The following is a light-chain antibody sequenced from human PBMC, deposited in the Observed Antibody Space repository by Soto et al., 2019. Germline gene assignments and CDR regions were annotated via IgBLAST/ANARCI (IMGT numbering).Light chain of an antibody. Sequence: QSVLTQPPSVSGAPGQRVTISCTGTSSNIGAGYDVHWYQQFPGTAPKLLIYGKNSRPSGVPDRFSGSKSGTSASLAITALQTEDEADYYCISYTGSSTSYVFGSGTKLTVL. CDR2: GKN. V-gene: IGLV1-40*01. CDR1: SSNIGAGYD. J-gene: IGLJ1*01. CDR3: ISYTGSSTSYV.